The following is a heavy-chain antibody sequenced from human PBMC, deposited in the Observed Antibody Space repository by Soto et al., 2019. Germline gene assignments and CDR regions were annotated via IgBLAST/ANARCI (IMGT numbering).Heavy chain of an antibody. V-gene: IGHV3-15*01. CDR3: TTRGYCSSTSCYYGLRWGLTHHYYMDV. CDR2: IKSKTDGGTT. Sequence: GGSLRLSCAASGFTFSNAWMSWVRQAPGKGLEWVGRIKSKTDGGTTDYAAPVKGRVTIAREDSKNKMYLQMNSLKTEDTAVYYCTTRGYCSSTSCYYGLRWGLTHHYYMDVWGKGTTVTVSS. D-gene: IGHD2-2*01. CDR1: GFTFSNAW. J-gene: IGHJ6*03.